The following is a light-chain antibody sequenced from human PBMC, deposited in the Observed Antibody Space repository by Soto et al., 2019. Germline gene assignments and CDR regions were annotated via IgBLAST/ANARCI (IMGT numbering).Light chain of an antibody. CDR3: QHFASLPYS. Sequence: DIQMAQSPSSLSAFIGDRVTVTCQASQDIGKHLNWYRQPPGQAPQLLIYDASILERGVPSRFTGSGSGTEFTFTVNSLQPDDVATYYCQHFASLPYSFGQGTRLEV. CDR2: DAS. V-gene: IGKV1-33*01. CDR1: QDIGKH. J-gene: IGKJ2*01.